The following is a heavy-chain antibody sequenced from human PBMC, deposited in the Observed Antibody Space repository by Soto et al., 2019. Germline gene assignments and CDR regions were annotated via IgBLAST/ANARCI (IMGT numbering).Heavy chain of an antibody. J-gene: IGHJ6*02. CDR1: GFTFDDYV. CDR2: ITWNSDKI. Sequence: EVQLVESGGGLVQPGRSLRLSCAASGFTFDDYVMHWVRQAPGRGLEWVSGITWNSDKIGYADSVKGRFSISRDNAKNSLYLQMNSLRADDTALYYCAASRGYDSSGYSGYYYGMDVWGQGTTVTVSS. D-gene: IGHD3-22*01. V-gene: IGHV3-9*01. CDR3: AASRGYDSSGYSGYYYGMDV.